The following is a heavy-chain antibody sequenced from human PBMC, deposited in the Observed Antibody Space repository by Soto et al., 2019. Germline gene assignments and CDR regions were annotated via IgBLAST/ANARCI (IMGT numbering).Heavy chain of an antibody. CDR3: ASRLVSRKYYYDGSGYYSY. CDR2: IYSGGST. J-gene: IGHJ4*02. CDR1: GFTVSSNY. V-gene: IGHV3-66*01. Sequence: EVQLVESGGGLVQPGGSLRLSCAASGFTVSSNYMSWVRQAPGKGLEWVSVIYSGGSTYYADSVKGRFTISRDNSKNTLYLQMNSLRAEDTAVYYCASRLVSRKYYYDGSGYYSYWGQGTLVTVSS. D-gene: IGHD3-22*01.